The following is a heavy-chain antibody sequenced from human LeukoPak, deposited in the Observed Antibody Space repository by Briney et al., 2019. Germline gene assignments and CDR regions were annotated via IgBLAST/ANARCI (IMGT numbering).Heavy chain of an antibody. Sequence: GGSLRLSCAASGFTFRSYWMSWVRQAPGKGLEWVANIKQDGSEKYYVDSVKGRFTIPRDNAENLLYLEMNSLRDEDTAVYYCARDKIVGATKFDYWGQGTLVTVSS. CDR2: IKQDGSEK. CDR1: GFTFRSYW. V-gene: IGHV3-7*01. D-gene: IGHD1-26*01. CDR3: ARDKIVGATKFDY. J-gene: IGHJ4*02.